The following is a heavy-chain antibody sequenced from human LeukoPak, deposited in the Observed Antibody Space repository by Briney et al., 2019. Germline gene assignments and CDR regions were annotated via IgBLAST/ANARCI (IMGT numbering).Heavy chain of an antibody. V-gene: IGHV3-48*02. CDR1: GFTFSSYS. D-gene: IGHD1-26*01. CDR2: ITASGTAM. J-gene: IGHJ4*02. CDR3: ASSGNYRFDY. Sequence: GGSLRLSCAASGFTFSSYSTNWVRQAPGKGLEWVSHITASGTAMFYADSVKGRFTISRDNAKNSLYLQMNSLRDEDTAVYYCASSGNYRFDYWGQGTLVTVSS.